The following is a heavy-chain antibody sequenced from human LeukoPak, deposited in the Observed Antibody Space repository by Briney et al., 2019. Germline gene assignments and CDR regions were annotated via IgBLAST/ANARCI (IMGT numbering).Heavy chain of an antibody. D-gene: IGHD3-16*01. CDR3: ARESLGGLKYFDD. CDR1: GGSISSSSYY. Sequence: PSETLSLTCTVSGGSISSSSYYWGWIRQPPGKGLEWIGSIYYSGSTYYNPSLKSRVTISVDTSKNQFSLKLSSVTAADTAVYYCARESLGGLKYFDDWGQGTLVTVSS. V-gene: IGHV4-39*02. CDR2: IYYSGST. J-gene: IGHJ4*02.